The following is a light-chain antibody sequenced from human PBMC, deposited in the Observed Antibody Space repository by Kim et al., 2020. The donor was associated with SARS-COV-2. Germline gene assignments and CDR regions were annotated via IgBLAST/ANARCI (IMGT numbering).Light chain of an antibody. V-gene: IGLV3-1*01. Sequence: SYELTQPPSVSVFPGQTASITCSGYKLGEKYASWYQQKPGQSPVLVIFQDNQRPSGIPERFSGSNSGNTATLTISGTQAMDEADYYCLAWDSSSRNYVFGTGTKVTVL. CDR3: LAWDSSSRNYV. J-gene: IGLJ1*01. CDR2: QDN. CDR1: KLGEKY.